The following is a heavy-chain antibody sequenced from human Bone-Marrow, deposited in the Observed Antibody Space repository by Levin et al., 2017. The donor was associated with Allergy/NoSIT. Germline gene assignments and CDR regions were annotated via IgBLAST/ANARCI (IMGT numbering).Heavy chain of an antibody. J-gene: IGHJ5*02. Sequence: ETLSLTCAASGFTFSSYSMNWVRQAPGKGLEWVSSISSSSSYIYYADSVKGRFTISRDNAKNSLYLQMNSLRAEDTAVYYCARESIVVVPATTRYFDWLPRFDPWGQGTLVTVSS. D-gene: IGHD2-2*01. CDR3: ARESIVVVPATTRYFDWLPRFDP. V-gene: IGHV3-21*01. CDR2: ISSSSSYI. CDR1: GFTFSSYS.